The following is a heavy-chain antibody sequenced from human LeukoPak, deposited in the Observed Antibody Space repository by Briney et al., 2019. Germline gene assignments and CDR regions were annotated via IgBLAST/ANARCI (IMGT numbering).Heavy chain of an antibody. CDR3: ARDLDYYDSSGTITSGGRDY. J-gene: IGHJ4*02. V-gene: IGHV1-2*06. CDR1: GYTFTGYY. CDR2: INPNSGGT. D-gene: IGHD3-22*01. Sequence: GASLKVSCKASGYTFTGYYMHWVRQAPGQGLEWMGRINPNSGGTNYAQKFQGRVTMTRDTSISTAYMELSRLRSDDTAVYYCARDLDYYDSSGTITSGGRDYWGQGTLVTVSS.